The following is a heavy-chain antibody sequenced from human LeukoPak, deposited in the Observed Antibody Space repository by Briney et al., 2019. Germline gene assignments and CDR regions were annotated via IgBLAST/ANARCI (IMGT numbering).Heavy chain of an antibody. D-gene: IGHD5-12*01. Sequence: GGSLRPSCAASGFTFSSYAMHWVRQAPGKGLEWVAVISYDGSNKYYADSVKGRFTISRDNSKNTLYLQMNSLRAEDTAVYYCARDRYSGYVLDAFDIWGQGTMVTVSS. J-gene: IGHJ3*02. CDR2: ISYDGSNK. V-gene: IGHV3-30-3*01. CDR3: ARDRYSGYVLDAFDI. CDR1: GFTFSSYA.